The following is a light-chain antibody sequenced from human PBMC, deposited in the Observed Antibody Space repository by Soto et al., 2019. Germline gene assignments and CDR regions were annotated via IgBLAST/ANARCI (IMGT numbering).Light chain of an antibody. Sequence: EIQMSQSPAALSGYVGDRVTITCRASQTISSWLAWYQQKPGKAPKLLIYKASTLKSGVPSRFSGSGSGTEFTLTISSLQPDDFATYYCQHYNSYSEAFGLGTKVDI. J-gene: IGKJ1*01. CDR2: KAS. CDR1: QTISSW. V-gene: IGKV1-5*03. CDR3: QHYNSYSEA.